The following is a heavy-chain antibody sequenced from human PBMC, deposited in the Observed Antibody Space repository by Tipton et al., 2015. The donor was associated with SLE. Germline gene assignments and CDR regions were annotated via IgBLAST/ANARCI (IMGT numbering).Heavy chain of an antibody. CDR1: GDSVNNYY. J-gene: IGHJ3*02. V-gene: IGHV4-59*02. CDR2: IYHSESP. D-gene: IGHD5-12*01. CDR3: ATGILVRYSGSLPNYAFSI. Sequence: TLSLTCTVSGDSVNNYYWSWIRQPPGKGLEWIGYIYHSESPTYNPSLRRRVTMSVETSKNQVSLKLNSLTAADTAVYHCATGILVRYSGSLPNYAFSIWGRGTTVTVSA.